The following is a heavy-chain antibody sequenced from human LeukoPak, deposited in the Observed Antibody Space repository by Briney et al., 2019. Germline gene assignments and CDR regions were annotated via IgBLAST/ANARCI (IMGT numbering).Heavy chain of an antibody. CDR2: IHRSGST. V-gene: IGHV4-38-2*02. J-gene: IGHJ4*02. CDR3: ARVDWLLDY. D-gene: IGHD3-9*01. CDR1: GYSISRGYH. Sequence: SETLSLTCTVSGYSISRGYHWGWIRQAPGKGLEWIGCIHRSGSTYYNPSLESRLTISVDTSDNQFSLKLSSVTAADTAVYYCARVDWLLDYWGQGTLVPVSS.